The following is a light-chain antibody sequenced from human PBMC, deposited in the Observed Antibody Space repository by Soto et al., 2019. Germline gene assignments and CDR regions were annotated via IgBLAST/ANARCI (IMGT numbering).Light chain of an antibody. V-gene: IGKV2-24*01. CDR1: ESLVHSDGNTY. CDR3: LDVTHFPRT. CDR2: KTS. Sequence: DVVLTQTPLSSPVTLGQPASISCRSSESLVHSDGNTYLSWLQQRPGQPPRLLIYKTSNRCSGVPDRFSGRGAGTDCTLRISSVEPEDVGVSYCLDVTHFPRTLGQWTRVEI. J-gene: IGKJ1*01.